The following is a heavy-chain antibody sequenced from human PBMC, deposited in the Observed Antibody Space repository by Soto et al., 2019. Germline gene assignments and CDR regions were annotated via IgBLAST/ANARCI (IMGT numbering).Heavy chain of an antibody. CDR1: GFTFRKYW. V-gene: IGHV3-7*03. Sequence: GGSLRLSCAASGFTFRKYWMSWVRQAPGKGLEWVANIKQDGSEIYYADSVRGRFTISRDNSKNTLYLQMNSLRAEDTAVYYCAKDQAAGTHFDYWGQGTLVTVSS. CDR2: IKQDGSEI. J-gene: IGHJ4*02. D-gene: IGHD6-25*01. CDR3: AKDQAAGTHFDY.